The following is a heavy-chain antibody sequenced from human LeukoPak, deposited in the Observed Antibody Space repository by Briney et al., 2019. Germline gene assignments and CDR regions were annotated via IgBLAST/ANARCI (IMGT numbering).Heavy chain of an antibody. D-gene: IGHD6-19*01. Sequence: GGSLRLSCAASGFTFSSYSMNWVRQAPGKGLEWVAVISYDGSNKYYADSVKGRFTISRDNSKNTLYLQMNSLRAEDTAVYYRARDVAGYFDYWGQGTLVTVSS. V-gene: IGHV3-30*03. J-gene: IGHJ4*02. CDR1: GFTFSSYS. CDR2: ISYDGSNK. CDR3: ARDVAGYFDY.